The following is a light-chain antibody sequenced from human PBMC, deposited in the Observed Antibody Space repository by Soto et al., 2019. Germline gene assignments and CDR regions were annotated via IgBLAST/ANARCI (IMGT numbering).Light chain of an antibody. Sequence: QSVLTQPASVSGSPGQSITISCTGTSSDIGAYNFVSWYQQHPGKAPKLMLYDVNIRPSGVSNRFSGSKSGNTASLTISGLQAEDESYYYCSSWTSSPTMIFGGGTKVTVL. CDR3: SSWTSSPTMI. V-gene: IGLV2-14*03. J-gene: IGLJ2*01. CDR1: SSDIGAYNF. CDR2: DVN.